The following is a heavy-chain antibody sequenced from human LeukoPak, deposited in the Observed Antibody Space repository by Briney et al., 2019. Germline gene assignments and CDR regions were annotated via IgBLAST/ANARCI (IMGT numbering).Heavy chain of an antibody. V-gene: IGHV4-39*07. Sequence: PSETLSLTCTVSGGSITSSAYYWGWIRQPPGKGLEWIGTIYYTGSTYYNPSLKSRVTISVDTSKNQFSLKLVSVTAADTAVYFCARGKPLEPLDYWGQGTLVTVSS. CDR2: IYYTGST. CDR1: GGSITSSAYY. D-gene: IGHD1-1*01. J-gene: IGHJ4*02. CDR3: ARGKPLEPLDY.